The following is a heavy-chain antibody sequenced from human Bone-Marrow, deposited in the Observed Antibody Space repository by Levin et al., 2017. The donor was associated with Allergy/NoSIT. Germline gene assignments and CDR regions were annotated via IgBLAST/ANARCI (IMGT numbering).Heavy chain of an antibody. V-gene: IGHV3-49*03. CDR3: TRDGGSGEPLFDY. CDR1: GFTFGDYA. J-gene: IGHJ4*02. Sequence: PGESLKISCTASGFTFGDYAMSWFRQAPGKGLEWVGFIRSKAYGGTTEYAASVKGRFTISRDDSKSIAYLQMNSLKTEDTAVYYCTRDGGSGEPLFDYWGQGTLVTVSS. CDR2: IRSKAYGGTT. D-gene: IGHD6-19*01.